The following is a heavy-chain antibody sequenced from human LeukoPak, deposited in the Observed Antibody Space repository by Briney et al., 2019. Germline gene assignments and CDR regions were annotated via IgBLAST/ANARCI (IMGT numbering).Heavy chain of an antibody. J-gene: IGHJ4*02. Sequence: GESLKISCKGSGYSFTSYWIGWVRQMPGKGLEWMGIIYPGGSDTRYSPSFQGQVTISADKSISTAYLQWSSLKASDTAMYYCARHLFAYCGGDCYSAIGYWGQGTLVTVSS. CDR3: ARHLFAYCGGDCYSAIGY. CDR2: IYPGGSDT. V-gene: IGHV5-51*01. D-gene: IGHD2-21*02. CDR1: GYSFTSYW.